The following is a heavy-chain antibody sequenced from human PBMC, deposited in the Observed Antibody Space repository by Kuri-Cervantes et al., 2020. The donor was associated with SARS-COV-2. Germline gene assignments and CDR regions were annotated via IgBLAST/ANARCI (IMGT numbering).Heavy chain of an antibody. Sequence: SETLSLTCTVSGGSISSGSYYWSWVRQPAGKGLEWIGRIYTSGSTNYNPSLKSRVTISVDTSKNQFSLKLSSVTAADTAVYYCARGTIFGVYLFDYWGQGTLVTVSS. J-gene: IGHJ4*02. CDR1: GGSISSGSYY. V-gene: IGHV4-61*02. CDR2: IYTSGST. D-gene: IGHD3-3*01. CDR3: ARGTIFGVYLFDY.